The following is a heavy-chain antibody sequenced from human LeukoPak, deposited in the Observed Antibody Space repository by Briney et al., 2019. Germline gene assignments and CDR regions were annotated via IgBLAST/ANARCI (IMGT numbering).Heavy chain of an antibody. D-gene: IGHD3-10*01. CDR1: GFTFSSYE. J-gene: IGHJ4*02. Sequence: GGSLRLSCAASGFTFSSYEMNWVRQAPGKGLEWVSYISSSGSTIYYADSVKGRFTISRDNAKNSLYLQMNSLRAEDTAVYYCARDMEFEVRGVTRPNKFDYWGQGTLVTVSS. CDR3: ARDMEFEVRGVTRPNKFDY. V-gene: IGHV3-48*03. CDR2: ISSSGSTI.